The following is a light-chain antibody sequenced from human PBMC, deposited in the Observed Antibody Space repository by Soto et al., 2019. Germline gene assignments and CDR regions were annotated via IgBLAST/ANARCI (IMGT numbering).Light chain of an antibody. Sequence: SYVVTQPPSVSVAPGQTARITCGGNNIGSKTVHWYQQKPGQAPVLVVHDDSDRPSGIPERFSGSNSGNTAALTISRVEAGDEADYYCQVWDRSSDRAVFGGGTKVTVL. CDR2: DDS. CDR3: QVWDRSSDRAV. J-gene: IGLJ2*01. V-gene: IGLV3-21*02. CDR1: NIGSKT.